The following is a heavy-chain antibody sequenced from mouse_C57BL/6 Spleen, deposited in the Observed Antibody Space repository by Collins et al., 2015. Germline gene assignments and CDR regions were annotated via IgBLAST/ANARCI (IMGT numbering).Heavy chain of an antibody. CDR3: AVLGHAMDY. J-gene: IGHJ4*01. Sequence: EVQLQQSGPELVKPGASVKISCKASGYTFTDYYMNWVKQSHGKSLEWIGDINPNNGGTSYNQKFKGKATLTVDKSPSTAYMELRSLTSEDSAVYYCAVLGHAMDYWGQGTSVTVSS. D-gene: IGHD4-1*01. CDR1: GYTFTDYY. V-gene: IGHV1-26*01. CDR2: INPNNGGT.